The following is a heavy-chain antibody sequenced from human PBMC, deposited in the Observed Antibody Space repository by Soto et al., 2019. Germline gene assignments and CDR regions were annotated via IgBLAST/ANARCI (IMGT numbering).Heavy chain of an antibody. D-gene: IGHD6-13*01. V-gene: IGHV1-69*06. CDR3: ARDLHNSRAEYYFDY. Sequence: SVKVSCKASGGTFSSYAISWVRQAPGQGLEWMGGIIPIFGTANYAQKYQGRVTITADKSTSTAYMELSSLRSEDTAVYYCARDLHNSRAEYYFDYWGQGTLVTVSS. CDR1: GGTFSSYA. CDR2: IIPIFGTA. J-gene: IGHJ4*02.